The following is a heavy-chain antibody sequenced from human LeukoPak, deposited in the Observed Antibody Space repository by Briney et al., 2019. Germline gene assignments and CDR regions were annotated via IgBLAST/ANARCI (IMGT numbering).Heavy chain of an antibody. D-gene: IGHD1-14*01. V-gene: IGHV4-59*01. J-gene: IGHJ5*02. CDR2: TSYSGNT. Sequence: SETLSLTCTVSGGSISSFYCSWIRQPPGKGLEWIGYTSYSGNTNYNPSLKSRVTMSVDTSRKQFSLRLTSVTAADTAVYYCTRAPRKAWFDPWGQGTLVTVSS. CDR3: TRAPRKAWFDP. CDR1: GGSISSFY.